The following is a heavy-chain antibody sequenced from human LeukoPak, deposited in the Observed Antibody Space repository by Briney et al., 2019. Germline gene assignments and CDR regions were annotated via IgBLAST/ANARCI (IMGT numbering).Heavy chain of an antibody. CDR3: ASSLPAAPHNY. V-gene: IGHV4-61*02. Sequence: SQTLSLTCTVSGGSISSGSYYWSWIRQPAGKGLEWIGRIYTSGSTNYNPSLKSRVTISVDTSKNQFSLKLSSVTAADTAVYYCASSLPAAPHNYWGQGTLVTVSS. D-gene: IGHD2-2*01. CDR1: GGSISSGSYY. J-gene: IGHJ4*02. CDR2: IYTSGST.